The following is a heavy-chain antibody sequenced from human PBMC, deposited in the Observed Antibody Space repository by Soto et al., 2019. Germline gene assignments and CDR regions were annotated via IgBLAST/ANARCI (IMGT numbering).Heavy chain of an antibody. CDR1: GFTFSSYP. CDR3: ARGRAAYYFDY. Sequence: LRLSCAASGFTFSSYPMHWVRQVPGKGLEHVSSTSGDGRIMYYLDSVKGRFTISRDNSKNTLYLQMGSLGTEDMAVYYCARGRAAYYFDYWGQGALVTVSS. V-gene: IGHV3-64*02. J-gene: IGHJ4*02. CDR2: TSGDGRIM. D-gene: IGHD6-25*01.